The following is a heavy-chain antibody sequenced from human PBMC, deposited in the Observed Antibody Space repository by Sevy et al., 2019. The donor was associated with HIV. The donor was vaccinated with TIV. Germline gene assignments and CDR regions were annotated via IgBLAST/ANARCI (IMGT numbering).Heavy chain of an antibody. CDR3: ARFPPERAFDI. CDR2: ISYDARNE. CDR1: GLPFSSYA. J-gene: IGHJ3*02. V-gene: IGHV3-30*04. Sequence: GGSLRLSCAASGLPFSSYAMHWVRQGPGKGLEWVAVISYDARNEAYADSVKGRFTISRDNSKNTLYLQMNSRRAEDTAVYYCARFPPERAFDIWGQGTMVTVSS.